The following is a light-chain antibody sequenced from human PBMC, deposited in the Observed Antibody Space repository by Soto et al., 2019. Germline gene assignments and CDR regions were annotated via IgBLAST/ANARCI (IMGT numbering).Light chain of an antibody. V-gene: IGKV3-20*01. CDR1: QMISSTY. CDR3: QHYDSARWT. J-gene: IGKJ1*01. Sequence: EIVLTQSPGTLSLAPGERATLSFIASQMISSTYLTWYHQRPGQAPRLLIYDASRRATGIPDRFSGSGSGTDFSLTISRLEPEDFAVYYCQHYDSARWTFGLGTKVDIK. CDR2: DAS.